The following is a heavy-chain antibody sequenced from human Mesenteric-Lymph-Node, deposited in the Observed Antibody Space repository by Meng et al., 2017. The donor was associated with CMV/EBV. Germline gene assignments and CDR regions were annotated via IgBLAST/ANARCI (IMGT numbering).Heavy chain of an antibody. CDR2: ISHDGNNK. CDR3: ARVLSTTNPDY. CDR1: GFTCSTYA. D-gene: IGHD1-1*01. V-gene: IGHV3-30*04. J-gene: IGHJ4*02. Sequence: LSCAASGFTCSTYAMHWVRQAPGKGLEWVAIISHDGNNKYYADSVKGRFTISRDNSKSTLYLQMNSLRAEDTAVYYCARVLSTTNPDYWGQGTLVTVSS.